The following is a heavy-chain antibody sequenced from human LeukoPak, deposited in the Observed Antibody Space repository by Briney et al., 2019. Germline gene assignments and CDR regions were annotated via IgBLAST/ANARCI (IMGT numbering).Heavy chain of an antibody. CDR2: IFWDDEK. CDR3: AHSPWGYDFLTGNLFDY. V-gene: IGHV2-5*05. Sequence: SGPTLVNPTQTLTLTCTFSGFSLTTTGVGVGWIHQPPGKALERLALIFWDDEKRYAPSLKSRLTITKDTSKNQVVLTMTNMDPVDTATYYCAHSPWGYDFLTGNLFDYWGQGTLVTVSS. CDR1: GFSLTTTGVG. J-gene: IGHJ4*02. D-gene: IGHD3-9*01.